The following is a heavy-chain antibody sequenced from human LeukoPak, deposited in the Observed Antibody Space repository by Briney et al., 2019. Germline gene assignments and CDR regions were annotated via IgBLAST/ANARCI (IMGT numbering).Heavy chain of an antibody. CDR3: ARGDVYDWGAFDI. CDR1: GGSFSGYY. D-gene: IGHD5/OR15-5a*01. J-gene: IGHJ3*02. CDR2: INHSGST. V-gene: IGHV4-34*01. Sequence: SETLSLTCAVYGGSFSGYYWSWIRQPPGKGLEWIGEINHSGSTNYNPSFKSRVTISVDTSKNQFSLKLSSVTAADTAVYYCARGDVYDWGAFDIWGQGTRVTVSS.